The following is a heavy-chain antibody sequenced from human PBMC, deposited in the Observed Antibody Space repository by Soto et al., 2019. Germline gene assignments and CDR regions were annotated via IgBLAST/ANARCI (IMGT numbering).Heavy chain of an antibody. J-gene: IGHJ6*02. CDR1: GGTFSSYA. V-gene: IGHV1-69*13. CDR2: IIPIFGTA. Sequence: GASVKVSCKASGGTFSSYAISWVRQAPGQGLEWMGGIIPIFGTANYAQKFQGRVTITADESTSTAYMELSSLRSEDTAVYYCARSIAARTSYYYYGMDVWGQGTTVTVSS. CDR3: ARSIAARTSYYYYGMDV. D-gene: IGHD6-6*01.